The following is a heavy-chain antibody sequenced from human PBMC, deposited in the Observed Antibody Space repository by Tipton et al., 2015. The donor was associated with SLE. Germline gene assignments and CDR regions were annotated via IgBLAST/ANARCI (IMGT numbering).Heavy chain of an antibody. Sequence: TLSLTRSVSGYSMSGGYYWGCIRQPPGKGLEWIGSIHHSGTTYYNPSLKSRLTISADTSKNQFSLKLTSVTAADTAVYYCAKASLGGIWYFDLWGRGTLVTVSS. J-gene: IGHJ2*01. CDR1: GYSMSGGYY. CDR3: AKASLGGIWYFDL. V-gene: IGHV4-38-2*02. CDR2: IHHSGTT.